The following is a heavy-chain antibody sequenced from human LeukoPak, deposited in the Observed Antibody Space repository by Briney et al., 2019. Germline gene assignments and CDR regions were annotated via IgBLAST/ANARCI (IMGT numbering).Heavy chain of an antibody. CDR2: IHYSGST. J-gene: IGHJ6*03. Sequence: SETLSLTCNVSGYFISNGYHWGWIRQPPGKGLEWIGNIHYSGSTSYNPSLKSRVTISVDTSKNQFSLKLSSVTAADTAVYYCARDLALYYMDVWGKGTTDTVSS. CDR1: GYFISNGYH. V-gene: IGHV4-38-2*02. CDR3: ARDLALYYMDV.